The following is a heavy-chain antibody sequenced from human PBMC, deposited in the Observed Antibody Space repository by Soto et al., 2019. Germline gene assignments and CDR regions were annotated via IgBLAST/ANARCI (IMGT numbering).Heavy chain of an antibody. D-gene: IGHD3-16*01. J-gene: IGHJ4*02. CDR1: GGSISSYY. CDR3: AGRYGGNFDY. V-gene: IGHV4-59*01. Sequence: QVQLQESGPGLVKPSETLSLTCTVPGGSISSYYWSWIRQHPGKGLEWIGYIYYSGSTNYNPALKGRVTISVDTSKNQFSLMLSSVTGADTAVYYCAGRYGGNFDYWGQGTLVTVSS. CDR2: IYYSGST.